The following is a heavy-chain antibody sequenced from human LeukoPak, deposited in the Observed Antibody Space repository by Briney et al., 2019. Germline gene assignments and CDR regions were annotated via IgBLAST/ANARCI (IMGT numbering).Heavy chain of an antibody. Sequence: GGSLTLSCAASGFTFSNAWMSWVRQAPGKGLEWVGRIKCKTDGGTTDYAAPVKGRFTISSDDSKNTLHLQMNSLKTEDTAVYYCTTEPWTTVTTYDPVDYWGQGTLVTVSS. J-gene: IGHJ4*02. CDR2: IKCKTDGGTT. V-gene: IGHV3-15*01. D-gene: IGHD4-11*01. CDR3: TTEPWTTVTTYDPVDY. CDR1: GFTFSNAW.